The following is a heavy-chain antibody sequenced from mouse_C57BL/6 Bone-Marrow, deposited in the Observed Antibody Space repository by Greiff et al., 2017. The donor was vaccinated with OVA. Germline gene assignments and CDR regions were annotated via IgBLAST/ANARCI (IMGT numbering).Heavy chain of an antibody. D-gene: IGHD2-3*01. CDR1: GFSLTSYG. Sequence: VKVVESGPGLVQPSQRLSITCTVSGFSLTSYGVHWVRQSPGKGLEWLGVIWRGGSTDYNAAFMSRLSITKDNSKSQVFFKMNSLQADDTAIYYCAKEGDGYYDGWFAYWGQGTLVTVSA. V-gene: IGHV2-5*01. CDR3: AKEGDGYYDGWFAY. J-gene: IGHJ3*01. CDR2: IWRGGST.